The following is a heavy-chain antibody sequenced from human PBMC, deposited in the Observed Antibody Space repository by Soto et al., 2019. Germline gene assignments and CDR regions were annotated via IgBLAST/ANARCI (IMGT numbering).Heavy chain of an antibody. J-gene: IGHJ3*02. CDR3: AKDGWRLVGGGTWGYAFDI. D-gene: IGHD2-2*01. CDR2: ISGSGGST. V-gene: IGHV3-23*01. CDR1: GFTFSSYA. Sequence: EVQLLESGGGLVQPGGSLRLSCAASGFTFSSYAMSWVRQAPGKGLEWVSAISGSGGSTYYADSVKGRFTISRDNAKNTLYLQMNSLRAEDTAVYYCAKDGWRLVGGGTWGYAFDIWGQGTMVTVSS.